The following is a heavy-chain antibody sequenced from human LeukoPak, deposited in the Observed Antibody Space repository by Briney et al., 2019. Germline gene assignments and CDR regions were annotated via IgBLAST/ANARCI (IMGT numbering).Heavy chain of an antibody. CDR3: ARHEAAYTFDY. Sequence: SSETLSLTCTVSGGSISSYYWSWIRQPPGKGLEWIGYIYYSGSTNYNPSLKSRVTISVDTSKNQFSLKLSSVTAADTAVYYCARHEAAYTFDYWGQGTLVTVSS. D-gene: IGHD3-16*01. CDR2: IYYSGST. J-gene: IGHJ4*02. CDR1: GGSISSYY. V-gene: IGHV4-59*08.